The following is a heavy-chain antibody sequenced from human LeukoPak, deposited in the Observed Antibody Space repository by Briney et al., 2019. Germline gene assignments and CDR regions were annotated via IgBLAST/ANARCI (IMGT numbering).Heavy chain of an antibody. V-gene: IGHV4-34*01. CDR2: INHSGST. CDR1: GGSFSGYY. CDR3: ARDIRAIPVIGAFDI. Sequence: SETLSLSCAVYGGSFSGYYWSWICQPPGKGLEWIWEINHSGSTNYNPSLKSRVTISVDTSKNQFSLKLSSVTAADTAVYYCARDIRAIPVIGAFDIWGQGTMVTVSS. J-gene: IGHJ3*02. D-gene: IGHD3-22*01.